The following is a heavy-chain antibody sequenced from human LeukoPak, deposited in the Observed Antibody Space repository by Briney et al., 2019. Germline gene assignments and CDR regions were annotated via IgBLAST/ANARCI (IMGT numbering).Heavy chain of an antibody. CDR3: ADGYGMDV. CDR2: IYYSGST. Sequence: PSETLSLTCTVSGGSISSGGYSWSWIRQHPGKGLEWIGYIYYSGSTYYNPSLKSRVTISVDTSRNQFSLKLSSVTAADTAVYYCADGYGMDVWGQGTTVTVSS. V-gene: IGHV4-31*03. J-gene: IGHJ6*02. CDR1: GGSISSGGYS.